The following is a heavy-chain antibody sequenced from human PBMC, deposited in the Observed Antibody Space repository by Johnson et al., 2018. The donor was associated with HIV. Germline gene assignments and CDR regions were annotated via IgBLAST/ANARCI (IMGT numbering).Heavy chain of an antibody. Sequence: VQLVESGGGVVQPGGSLRLSCAASGFNFNNYGMHWVRQAPGKGLEWVAFIRYDGGDKYYADSVKGRFTISRDISKNTLYLQIDSLRPEDSGVYYCAKGEAQEGWIQLQAYALDFWGQGTMVTVSS. CDR3: AKGEAQEGWIQLQAYALDF. CDR1: GFNFNNYG. V-gene: IGHV3-30*02. CDR2: IRYDGGDK. J-gene: IGHJ3*01. D-gene: IGHD5-18*01.